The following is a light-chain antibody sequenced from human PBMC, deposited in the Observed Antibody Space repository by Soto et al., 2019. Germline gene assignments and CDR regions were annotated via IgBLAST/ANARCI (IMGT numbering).Light chain of an antibody. J-gene: IGKJ2*01. CDR2: WAS. V-gene: IGKV4-1*01. CDR3: QQYFSTPYT. Sequence: DIVMTQSPDSLAVSLGERATINCKSGQNLLYSSNNKNYLAWYQQRPGQPPKLLIYWASTRESGVPDRFSGSGSGTDFTLTISSLQAEDVAVYYCQQYFSTPYTFGQGTKLEIK. CDR1: QNLLYSSNNKNY.